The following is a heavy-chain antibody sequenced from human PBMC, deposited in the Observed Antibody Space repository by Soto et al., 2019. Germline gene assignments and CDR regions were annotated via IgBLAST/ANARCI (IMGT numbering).Heavy chain of an antibody. CDR2: IYTTGST. J-gene: IGHJ4*02. D-gene: IGHD6-13*01. CDR1: GGSISSYY. CDR3: ARTSSWLPFDY. V-gene: IGHV4-4*07. Sequence: LSLTCTVSGGSISSYYWSWIRQPAGKGLEWIGRIYTTGSTNYNPSLKSRVTMSVDTSKNQFSLKLSSVTAADTAVYFCARTSSWLPFDYWGQGTLVTVSS.